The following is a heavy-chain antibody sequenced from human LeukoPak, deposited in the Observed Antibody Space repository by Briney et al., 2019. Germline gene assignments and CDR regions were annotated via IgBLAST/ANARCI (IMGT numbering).Heavy chain of an antibody. CDR3: ARAPITSPFYFDY. J-gene: IGHJ4*02. CDR1: GFAFDEHG. Sequence: GGSLRLSCTASGFAFDEHGMSWVRQVPGKGLEWVSGINWSGGGTGYADPLRGRFTISRDNAKNSLYLQMDSLRAEDTALYYCARAPITSPFYFDYWGQGTLVTVPS. CDR2: INWSGGGT. D-gene: IGHD2-2*01. V-gene: IGHV3-20*04.